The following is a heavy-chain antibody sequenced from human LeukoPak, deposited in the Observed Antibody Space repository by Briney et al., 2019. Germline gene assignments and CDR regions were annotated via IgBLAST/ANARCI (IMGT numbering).Heavy chain of an antibody. V-gene: IGHV1-24*01. CDR3: ATDPHSSSSY. D-gene: IGHD6-6*01. J-gene: IGHJ4*02. CDR1: GYTLTELS. CDR2: FDPEDGET. Sequence: ASVKVSCRVSGYTLTELSMHWVRQAPGKGLEWMGGFDPEDGETIYAQKFQGRVTMTEDTSTDTAYMELSSLRSEDAAVYYCATDPHSSSSYWGQGTLVTVSS.